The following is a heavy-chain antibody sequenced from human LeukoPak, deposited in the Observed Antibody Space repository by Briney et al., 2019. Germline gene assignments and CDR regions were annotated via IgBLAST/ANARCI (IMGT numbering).Heavy chain of an antibody. Sequence: PLVSLRLSSATAGFTFSGYAMIWVRQAPGKGLEWVSRISDSGGTIHHADSVQGRFTMSRDNSKNTLYLQMNSLRAEDTAVYYCAKSREGYYFDYWGQGTLVTVSS. CDR3: AKSREGYYFDY. CDR1: GFTFSGYA. D-gene: IGHD5-24*01. CDR2: ISDSGGTI. V-gene: IGHV3-23*01. J-gene: IGHJ4*02.